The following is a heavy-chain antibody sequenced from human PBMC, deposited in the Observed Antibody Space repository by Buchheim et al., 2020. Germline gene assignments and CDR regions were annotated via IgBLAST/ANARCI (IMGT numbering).Heavy chain of an antibody. D-gene: IGHD2-2*02. CDR3: ARDLIPAAISWFDP. CDR2: ISSSSSTI. J-gene: IGHJ5*02. CDR1: GFTFSSYS. Sequence: EVQLVESGGGLVQPGGSLRLSCAASGFTFSSYSMNWVRQAPGKGLEWVSYISSSSSTIYYADSVKGRFTISRDNAKNSLYLQMNSLRAEDTAVYYCARDLIPAAISWFDPWGQRTL. V-gene: IGHV3-48*04.